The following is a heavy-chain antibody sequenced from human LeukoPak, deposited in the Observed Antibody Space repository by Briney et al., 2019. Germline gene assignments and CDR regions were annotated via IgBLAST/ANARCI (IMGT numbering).Heavy chain of an antibody. CDR1: GGSISSYY. J-gene: IGHJ4*02. D-gene: IGHD2-21*02. Sequence: SETLSLTCTVSGGSISSYYWSWIRQPPGKRLEWIGHIYYSGSTNYNPSLKSRVTISVDTSKNQFSLKLSSVTAADTAVYYCARGVVVTAIHFDYWGQGTLVTVSS. CDR2: IYYSGST. CDR3: ARGVVVTAIHFDY. V-gene: IGHV4-59*01.